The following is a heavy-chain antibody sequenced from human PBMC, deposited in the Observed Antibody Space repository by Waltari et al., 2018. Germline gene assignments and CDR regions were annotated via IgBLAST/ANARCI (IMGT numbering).Heavy chain of an antibody. D-gene: IGHD2-15*01. V-gene: IGHV4-39*01. CDR2: IYYSGST. Sequence: QLQLQESGPGLVKPSETLSLTCTVSGGSISSSSYYWVWIRQPPGKGLEWIGSIYYSGSTYYNPSLKSRVTISVDTSKNQFSLKLSSVTAADTAVYYCARHCSGGSCTNYYFDYWGQGTLVTVSS. CDR3: ARHCSGGSCTNYYFDY. J-gene: IGHJ4*02. CDR1: GGSISSSSYY.